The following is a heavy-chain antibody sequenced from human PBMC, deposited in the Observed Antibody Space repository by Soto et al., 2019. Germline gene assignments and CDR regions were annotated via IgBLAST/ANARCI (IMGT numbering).Heavy chain of an antibody. CDR2: ISAYNGNT. J-gene: IGHJ4*02. Sequence: ASVKVSCKASGYAFSRYGISWVRQAPGQGLEWMGWISAYNGNTKYAQKYQDRVTMTTDASTSTAYMELRSLRSDDTAVYYCARSGAGGFCISTSCYAVDYWGQGTLVTVSS. CDR3: ARSGAGGFCISTSCYAVDY. CDR1: GYAFSRYG. D-gene: IGHD2-2*01. V-gene: IGHV1-18*01.